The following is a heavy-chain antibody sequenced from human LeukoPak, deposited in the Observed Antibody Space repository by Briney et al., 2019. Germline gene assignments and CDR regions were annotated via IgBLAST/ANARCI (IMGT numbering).Heavy chain of an antibody. V-gene: IGHV3-7*03. J-gene: IGHJ4*02. CDR2: IKQDGSAN. D-gene: IGHD3-10*01. CDR1: GFTFSTYW. Sequence: PGGSLRLSCAASGFTFSTYWLTWVRQAPGKGLGWVDNIKQDGSANEYVDSVRGGLTISRDNAENAEFRRMDSLRAEDTAVYYCARVGRGYYFDYWGQGTLVTVSS. CDR3: ARVGRGYYFDY.